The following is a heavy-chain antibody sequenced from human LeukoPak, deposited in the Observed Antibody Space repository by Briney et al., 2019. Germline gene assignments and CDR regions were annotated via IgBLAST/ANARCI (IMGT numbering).Heavy chain of an antibody. CDR3: ARDQEGFDY. Sequence: GASVKVSCKASGYTFTNYPMHWVRLAPGQRLEWMGMIYPRDGSTSYAQKFQGRVTVTRDTSTSTVHMELSGLRSEDTAVYYCARDQEGFDYWGQGTLVTVSS. J-gene: IGHJ4*02. V-gene: IGHV1-46*01. CDR1: GYTFTNYP. CDR2: IYPRDGST.